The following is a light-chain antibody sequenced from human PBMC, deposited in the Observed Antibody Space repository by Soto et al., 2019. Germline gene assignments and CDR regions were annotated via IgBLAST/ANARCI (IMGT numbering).Light chain of an antibody. V-gene: IGKV3-20*01. J-gene: IGKJ4*01. CDR3: QQYGSSPLT. Sequence: EIVLTQSPDTLSLSPGERATLSSRASQSVRSNYLAWYQQKPGQAPRFLIYDASSRATGIPDRFSGSGSGTDFTLTISRLEPVDFAVYYCQQYGSSPLTFGGGTKVEIK. CDR1: QSVRSNY. CDR2: DAS.